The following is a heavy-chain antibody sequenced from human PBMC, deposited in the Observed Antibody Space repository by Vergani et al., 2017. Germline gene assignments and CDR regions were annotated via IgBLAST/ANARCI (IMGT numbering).Heavy chain of an antibody. Sequence: QVQLQESGPGLVKASQTLSLTCTVSGGSFNTYYWSWIRQSPGKGLEWIGYIYSTGSTNYNPSLNRRVTMSVDTSKNQFSLKLRSVTAADTAVYFCARVMYRDEASTGYRLEGMDIWGQGTTVTISS. J-gene: IGHJ6*02. D-gene: IGHD3-9*01. CDR3: ARVMYRDEASTGYRLEGMDI. CDR1: GGSFNTYY. V-gene: IGHV4-59*13. CDR2: IYSTGST.